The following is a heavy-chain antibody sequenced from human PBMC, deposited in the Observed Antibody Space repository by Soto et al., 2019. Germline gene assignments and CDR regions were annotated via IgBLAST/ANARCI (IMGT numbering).Heavy chain of an antibody. D-gene: IGHD1-26*01. CDR3: ARDGLPGRGMNAFDI. Sequence: SVKVSCPDSGGTFSSYAISWVLQAPGQGLEWMGGIIPIFGTANDAQKFQGSVTMTRDRCRSTVYMELSSLRSEDTAVYYCARDGLPGRGMNAFDIWGQGTRDNVSS. CDR1: GGTFSSYA. V-gene: IGHV1-69*05. CDR2: IIPIFGTA. J-gene: IGHJ3*02.